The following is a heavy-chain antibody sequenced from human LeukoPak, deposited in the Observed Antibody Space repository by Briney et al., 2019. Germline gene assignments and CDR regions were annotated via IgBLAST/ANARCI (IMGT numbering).Heavy chain of an antibody. D-gene: IGHD6-19*01. V-gene: IGHV4-31*03. CDR1: GGYNSSGLYY. Sequence: SQTVSLTCSVSGGYNSSGLYYWSPIRQHPGEGLEWSGSIDNSGGTFYNPSLESRVTMSLVTSPNQFSLKLASVTAADTAVFYCARRIPSSGWYGYFDHWGQGILVTVSP. CDR3: ARRIPSSGWYGYFDH. CDR2: IDNSGGT. J-gene: IGHJ4*02.